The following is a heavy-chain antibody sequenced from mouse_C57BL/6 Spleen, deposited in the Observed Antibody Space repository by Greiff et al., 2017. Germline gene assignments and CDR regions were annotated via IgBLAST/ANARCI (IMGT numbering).Heavy chain of an antibody. CDR1: GFSLSTFGMG. J-gene: IGHJ4*01. CDR3: ARGEENVNAMDY. V-gene: IGHV8-8*01. Sequence: QVTLKVSGPGLLQPSQTLSLTCSFSGFSLSTFGMGVGRIRQPSGKGLEWLALLWWDDDKYNNPALKSRLTISKDTSKNQVFLKSANVDTADTATYYCARGEENVNAMDYWGQGTSVTVSS. CDR2: LWWDDDK.